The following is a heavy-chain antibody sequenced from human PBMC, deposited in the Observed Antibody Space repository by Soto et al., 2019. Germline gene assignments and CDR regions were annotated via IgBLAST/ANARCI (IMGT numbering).Heavy chain of an antibody. D-gene: IGHD3-10*01. Sequence: ASVKVSCKASGYPFSNFDVTWVGQAAGRGREWMGWISSDNVDADPAQNFQGRLTMTIDRSTSTAYMDLKSLRSDDTAVYFCALGKGSLGFWGQGTKRTVAS. J-gene: IGHJ4*02. CDR3: ALGKGSLGF. CDR2: ISSDNVDA. CDR1: GYPFSNFD. V-gene: IGHV1-18*01.